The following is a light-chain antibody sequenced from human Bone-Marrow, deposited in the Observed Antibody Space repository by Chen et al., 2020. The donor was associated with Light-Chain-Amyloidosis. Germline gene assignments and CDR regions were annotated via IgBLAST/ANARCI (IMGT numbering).Light chain of an antibody. Sequence: QSALTQPASVSGSPGQSITISCTGTSSDVGSHILVSWYQQYSGRAPKLMIYGDPKRPSGVSNRFSGSKSGNTASLTISGLQAEDEADYYCCSYADSDTWVFGGGTKLTVL. V-gene: IGLV2-23*01. CDR3: CSYADSDTWV. CDR1: SSDVGSHIL. CDR2: GDP. J-gene: IGLJ3*02.